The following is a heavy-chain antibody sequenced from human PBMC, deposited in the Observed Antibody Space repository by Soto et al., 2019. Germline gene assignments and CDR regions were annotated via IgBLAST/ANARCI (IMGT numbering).Heavy chain of an antibody. Sequence: QVQLQQWRAGLLKPSETQSLTCAVYGGSFSGYYWSWIRQPPGKGLEWIGEINHSGSTNYNASLKSRVTISVDTSKNQFSLKLSSVTAADTAVYYCARGGLLLYWGQGTLVTVSS. CDR1: GGSFSGYY. D-gene: IGHD2-21*02. CDR2: INHSGST. V-gene: IGHV4-34*01. J-gene: IGHJ4*02. CDR3: ARGGLLLY.